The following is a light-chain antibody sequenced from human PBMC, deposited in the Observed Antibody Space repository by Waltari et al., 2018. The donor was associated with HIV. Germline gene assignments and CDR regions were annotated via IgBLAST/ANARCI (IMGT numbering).Light chain of an antibody. Sequence: SYELTQPLSVSVALGQTARIICGGDNIGSKNVHWYQQRPGQAPVLVIYRDNNRPSGIPERFSGSKSGNTATLTISRAQAVDEADYHCQLWDRSTGVFGGGTKLTVL. J-gene: IGLJ3*02. CDR2: RDN. CDR1: NIGSKN. V-gene: IGLV3-9*01. CDR3: QLWDRSTGV.